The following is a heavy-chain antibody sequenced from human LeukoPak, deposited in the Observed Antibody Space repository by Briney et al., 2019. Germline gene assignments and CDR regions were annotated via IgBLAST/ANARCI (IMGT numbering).Heavy chain of an antibody. J-gene: IGHJ4*02. D-gene: IGHD1-26*01. CDR2: ISYDGSNK. CDR3: AKPGQSGSYMYHFDS. Sequence: GGSLRLSCAASGLTFSSYGMHWVRQAPGKGLEWVTVISYDGSNKEYADSVKGRFTISRDNSKTTLSLQMNSLRPDDTGVYYCAKPGQSGSYMYHFDSWGQGTLVTVSS. CDR1: GLTFSSYG. V-gene: IGHV3-30*18.